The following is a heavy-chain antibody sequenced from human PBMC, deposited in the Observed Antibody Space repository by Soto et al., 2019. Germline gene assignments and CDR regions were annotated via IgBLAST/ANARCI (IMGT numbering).Heavy chain of an antibody. Sequence: QVQLVQSGAEVKKPGASVKVSCKASGYTFTSYDINWVRQATGQGLEWMGWMNPNSGNTGYAQKFQGRVTMTRNTSISAAYMELSSLRSEDTAVYYCARADYYDRSGYLLPCGYWGQGTLVTVSS. D-gene: IGHD3-22*01. J-gene: IGHJ4*02. CDR1: GYTFTSYD. CDR2: MNPNSGNT. V-gene: IGHV1-8*01. CDR3: ARADYYDRSGYLLPCGY.